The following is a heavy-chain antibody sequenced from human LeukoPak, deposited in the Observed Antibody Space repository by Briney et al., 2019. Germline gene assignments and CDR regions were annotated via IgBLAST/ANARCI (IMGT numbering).Heavy chain of an antibody. V-gene: IGHV3-23*01. D-gene: IGHD3-22*01. Sequence: GGSLRLSCAASGFTFSTYAMSWVRQAPGKGLEWVSSISSSGGSTYYADSVKGRFTISRDNSKDTLYLQMNSLRAQDTAVYYWAKNSVRSGYYYGYWGQGTLVTVSS. CDR3: AKNSVRSGYYYGY. CDR2: ISSSGGST. J-gene: IGHJ4*02. CDR1: GFTFSTYA.